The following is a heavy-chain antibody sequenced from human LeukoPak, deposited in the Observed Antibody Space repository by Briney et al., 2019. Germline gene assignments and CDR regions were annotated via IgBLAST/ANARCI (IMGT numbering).Heavy chain of an antibody. CDR1: GFTFSSYG. D-gene: IGHD2-15*01. CDR2: ISYDGSNK. Sequence: GGSLRLSCAASGFTFSSYGMHWVRQAPGKGLEWVAVISYDGSNKYYADSVKGRFTISRDNAKNSLYLQMNSLRAEDTAVYYCARDHRGYCSGGSCYQYYYYYYMDVWGKGTTVTISS. J-gene: IGHJ6*03. V-gene: IGHV3-30*03. CDR3: ARDHRGYCSGGSCYQYYYYYYMDV.